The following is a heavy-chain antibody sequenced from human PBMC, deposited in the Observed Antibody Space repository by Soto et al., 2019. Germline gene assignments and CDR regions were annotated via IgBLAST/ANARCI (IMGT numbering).Heavy chain of an antibody. Sequence: EVQRLQSGGGLVQPGGSLRLSCAASGFIFSNYAMNWVRQAPGKGLEWVSIVTSRGDTTYYADSVKGRFTISRDNSKNTLYLQVNSLTAEDTAVYYCAKDRLGGGLDYWGQGTLVSVSS. CDR2: VTSRGDTT. V-gene: IGHV3-23*01. J-gene: IGHJ4*02. CDR1: GFIFSNYA. CDR3: AKDRLGGGLDY. D-gene: IGHD3-16*01.